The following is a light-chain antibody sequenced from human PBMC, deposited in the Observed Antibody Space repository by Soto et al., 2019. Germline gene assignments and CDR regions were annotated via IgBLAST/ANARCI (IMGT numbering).Light chain of an antibody. V-gene: IGLV1-40*01. CDR3: SSYAGSDNLAYV. J-gene: IGLJ1*01. CDR1: SSNIGAGYD. Sequence: QSVLTQPPSVSGAPGQRVTISCTGSSSNIGAGYDVHWYQQLPGTAPKLLIYGNSNRPSGVPDRFSGSKSGTSASLTVSGLQAEDEADYYCSSYAGSDNLAYVFGTGTKVTVL. CDR2: GNS.